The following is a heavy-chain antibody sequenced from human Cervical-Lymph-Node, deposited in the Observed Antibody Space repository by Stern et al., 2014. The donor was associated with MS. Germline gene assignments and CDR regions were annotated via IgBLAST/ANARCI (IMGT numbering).Heavy chain of an antibody. CDR2: IWYDGSNP. D-gene: IGHD6-13*01. CDR3: ASAYSSSHYYFDY. J-gene: IGHJ4*02. Sequence: VQLVESGGGVVQPGRSLRLSCEASGFSLSRYAMHWVRQAPGKGLEWVALIWYDGSNPYYADSVTGRFTISRDNFKNTLYLQMNSLRAEDTAVYYCASAYSSSHYYFDYWGQGTLVTVSS. CDR1: GFSLSRYA. V-gene: IGHV3-33*01.